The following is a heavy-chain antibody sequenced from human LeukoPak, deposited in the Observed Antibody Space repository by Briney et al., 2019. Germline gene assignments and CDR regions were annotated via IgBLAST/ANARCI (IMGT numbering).Heavy chain of an antibody. J-gene: IGHJ5*02. CDR1: GFTFSKYA. V-gene: IGHV3-23*01. D-gene: IGHD3-16*01. CDR3: ATRHSDNEYVWGNYWA. CDR2: ISGSGGST. Sequence: GGSLRLSCAASGFTFSKYAMTWVRQAPGKGLEWVSSISGSGGSTYYADSLKGRFTISRDNSNNMLYLQTNSLRVEDTAVYYCATRHSDNEYVWGNYWAWGQGTLVTVSS.